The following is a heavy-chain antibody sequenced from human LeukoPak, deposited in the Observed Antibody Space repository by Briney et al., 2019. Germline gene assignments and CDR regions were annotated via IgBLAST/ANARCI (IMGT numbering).Heavy chain of an antibody. CDR3: ARRFLFDY. CDR2: ISSSSSTI. V-gene: IGHV3-48*01. J-gene: IGHJ4*02. Sequence: GGSLRLSXAASGFTFRSYSMNWVRQAPGKGLEWVSYISSSSSTIYYADSVKGRFTISRDNAKNSLYLQMNSLRAEDTAVYYCARRFLFDYWGQGTLVTVSS. D-gene: IGHD3-10*01. CDR1: GFTFRSYS.